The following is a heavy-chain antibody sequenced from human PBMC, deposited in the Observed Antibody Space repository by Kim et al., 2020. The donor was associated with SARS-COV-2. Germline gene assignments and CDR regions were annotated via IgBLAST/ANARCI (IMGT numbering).Heavy chain of an antibody. Sequence: SVKVSCKASGGTFNTYSINWVRQAPGQGLEWMGGIVPTFDAPTYTQKFRGRLTITADRSTGTAYMDLSSLRSGDTAVYFCASAGYNGYFFDSLGQGTLV. CDR3: ASAGYNGYFFDS. J-gene: IGHJ4*02. CDR1: GGTFNTYS. D-gene: IGHD5-12*01. V-gene: IGHV1-69*06. CDR2: IVPTFDAP.